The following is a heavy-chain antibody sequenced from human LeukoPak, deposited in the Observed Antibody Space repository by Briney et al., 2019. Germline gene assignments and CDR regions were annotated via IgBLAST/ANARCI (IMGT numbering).Heavy chain of an antibody. CDR2: MNPNSGNT. Sequence: ASVKVSCKASGYTFTSYDINWVRQATGQGLEWMGWMNPNSGNTGYAQKFQGRVTITRNTSISTAYMELSSLRSEDTAVYYCARDGEQSYYYYMDVWGKGTTVTVSS. V-gene: IGHV1-8*03. CDR3: ARDGEQSYYYYMDV. D-gene: IGHD1-26*01. J-gene: IGHJ6*03. CDR1: GYTFTSYD.